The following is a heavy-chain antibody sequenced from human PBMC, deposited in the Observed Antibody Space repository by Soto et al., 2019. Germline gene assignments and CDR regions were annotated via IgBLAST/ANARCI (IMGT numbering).Heavy chain of an antibody. D-gene: IGHD3-3*02. Sequence: SETLSLTCTLSGHSISSFSNHYCSWIRQAPGRGLEWIGYISKSGYTSYNLYLRSRVFISVDTSNNQVSLNLASVTAADTAIYYCTTQGFGILHGLVDVWGQGTTVTVAS. CDR1: GHSISSFSNHY. CDR2: ISKSGYT. CDR3: TTQGFGILHGLVDV. V-gene: IGHV4-4*09. J-gene: IGHJ6*02.